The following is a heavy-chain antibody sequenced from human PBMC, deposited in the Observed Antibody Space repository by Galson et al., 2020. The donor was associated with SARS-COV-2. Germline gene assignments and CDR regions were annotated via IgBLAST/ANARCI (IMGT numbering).Heavy chain of an antibody. V-gene: IGHV1-18*04. CDR3: AREGRGYYDSSGYSQPANWFDP. D-gene: IGHD3-22*01. J-gene: IGHJ5*02. Sequence: ASVKVSCTASGYTFTSYGISWVRQAPGQGLEWMGWISAYNGNTNYAQKLQGRVTMTTDTSTSTAYMELRSLSSDDTAVSYCAREGRGYYDSSGYSQPANWFDPWGQGTLVTVSS. CDR2: ISAYNGNT. CDR1: GYTFTSYG.